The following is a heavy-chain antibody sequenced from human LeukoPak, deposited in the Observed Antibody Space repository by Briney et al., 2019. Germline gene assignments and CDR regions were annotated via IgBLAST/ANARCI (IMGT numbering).Heavy chain of an antibody. Sequence: GGSLRLSCVASGFTLSSYAMSWVRQAPGKGLEWVSAISSSGGSTYYADSVKGRFTISRDNSKDTLYLQMNSLRAEDTAVYYCARSAGLRCFDYWGLGTLVTVSS. V-gene: IGHV3-23*01. CDR2: ISSSGGST. CDR1: GFTLSSYA. J-gene: IGHJ4*02. CDR3: ARSAGLRCFDY. D-gene: IGHD4-17*01.